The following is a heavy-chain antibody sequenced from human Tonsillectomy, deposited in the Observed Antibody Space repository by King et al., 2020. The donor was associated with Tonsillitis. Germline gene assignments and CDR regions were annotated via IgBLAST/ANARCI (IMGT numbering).Heavy chain of an antibody. Sequence: VQLVESGGGLVKPGGSLRLSCAASGFSFGGYTMNWVRQAPGKGLEWVSKLNSGSTSISYAASGRGRFTIPRDNSKNSVFLHMTNLRGEDTGIYYCTKSPDDGDNGDYGIDVGGQGTTVIVSS. CDR3: TKSPDDGDNGDYGIDV. D-gene: IGHD4-17*01. CDR2: LNSGSTSI. J-gene: IGHJ6*02. V-gene: IGHV3-21*01. CDR1: GFSFGGYT.